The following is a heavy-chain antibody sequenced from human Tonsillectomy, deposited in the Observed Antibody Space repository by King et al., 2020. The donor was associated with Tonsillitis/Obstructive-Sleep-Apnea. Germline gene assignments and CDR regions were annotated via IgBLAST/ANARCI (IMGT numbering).Heavy chain of an antibody. J-gene: IGHJ4*02. CDR3: AQDITHGDCSSARCYHRRFDY. Sequence: VQLVESGGGSVQPGRSLRLSCAASGFTFDEYAMHWVRQAPGKGLEWVSGISWNSGCLGYADSVKGRFTISRDNAKNSLYLKMNSLGAEDTAFFYCAQDITHGDCSSARCYHRRFDYWGQGTLVTVSP. D-gene: IGHD2-2*01. V-gene: IGHV3-9*01. CDR2: ISWNSGCL. CDR1: GFTFDEYA.